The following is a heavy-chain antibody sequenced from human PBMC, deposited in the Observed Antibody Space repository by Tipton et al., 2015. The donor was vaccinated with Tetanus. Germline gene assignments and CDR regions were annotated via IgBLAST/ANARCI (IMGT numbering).Heavy chain of an antibody. CDR1: GGTFRTYA. D-gene: IGHD2-15*01. V-gene: IGHV1-69*06. CDR2: IFPVYGTA. CDR3: VRPDRYCSGGSCYLALDY. J-gene: IGHJ4*02. Sequence: QSGAEVKRPGSSVRVSCKTSGGTFRTYAISWVRQAPGQGLEWMGGIFPVYGTANYAPQFQDRVTMTADTSTGTVFMDLSSLRSDDTAVYYCVRPDRYCSGGSCYLALDYWGQGTLITVSS.